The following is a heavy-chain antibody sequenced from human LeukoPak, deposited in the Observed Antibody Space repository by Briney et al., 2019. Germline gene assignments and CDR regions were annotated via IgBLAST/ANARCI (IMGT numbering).Heavy chain of an antibody. CDR2: IIPIFGTA. Sequence: SVKVSCKASGGTFSSYAISWVRQAPGQGLEWMGGIIPIFGTANYAQKFQGRVTITADKSTSTAYMELSSLRSEDTAVYYCARKAYGSGSYYDYWGQGTLVTVSS. V-gene: IGHV1-69*06. J-gene: IGHJ4*02. CDR3: ARKAYGSGSYYDY. CDR1: GGTFSSYA. D-gene: IGHD3-10*01.